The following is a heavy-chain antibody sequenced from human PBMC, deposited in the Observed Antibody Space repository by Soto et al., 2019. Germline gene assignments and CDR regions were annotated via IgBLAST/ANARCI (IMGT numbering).Heavy chain of an antibody. D-gene: IGHD3-10*01. CDR2: IYYSGST. J-gene: IGHJ6*02. CDR3: ARDGVWFGELSHYGMDV. V-gene: IGHV4-31*03. CDR1: GGSISSGGYY. Sequence: SETLSLTCTVSGGSISSGGYYWSWIRHHPGKGLEWIGYIYYSGSTYYNPSLKSRVTISVDTSKNQFSLKLSSVTAADTAVYYCARDGVWFGELSHYGMDVWGQGTTVTVSS.